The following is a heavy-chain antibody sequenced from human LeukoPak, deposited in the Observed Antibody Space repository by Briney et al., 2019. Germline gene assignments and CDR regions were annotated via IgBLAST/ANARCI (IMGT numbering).Heavy chain of an antibody. CDR2: ISSSSSYI. J-gene: IGHJ6*02. CDR3: AGGPPLLGMDV. CDR1: GFTFSSYA. V-gene: IGHV3-21*01. D-gene: IGHD1-26*01. Sequence: GGSLRLSCAASGFTFSSYAMSWVRQAPGKGLEWVSSISSSSSYIYYADSVKGRFTISRDNAKNSLYLQMNSLRAEDTAVYYCAGGPPLLGMDVWGQGTTVTVSS.